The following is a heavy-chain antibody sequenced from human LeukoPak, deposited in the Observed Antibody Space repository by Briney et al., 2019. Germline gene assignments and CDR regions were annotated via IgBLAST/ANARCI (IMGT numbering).Heavy chain of an antibody. CDR2: IKQDGSEK. CDR3: ARSGSGYFDY. CDR1: GITLSVYW. Sequence: GGSLRLSCAASGITLSVYWMSWVRQAPGKGLEWVANIKQDGSEKYYRDSVQGRFTISRDNAKNSLYLQMNSLRAEDAAVYYCARSGSGYFDYWGQGSLVTVSS. V-gene: IGHV3-7*01. J-gene: IGHJ4*02.